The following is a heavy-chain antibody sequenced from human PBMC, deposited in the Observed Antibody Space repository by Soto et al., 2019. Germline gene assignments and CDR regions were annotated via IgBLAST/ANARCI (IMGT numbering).Heavy chain of an antibody. CDR3: AGSTGTASETDAFDI. CDR2: ISSSGSTI. D-gene: IGHD1-1*01. Sequence: GGSLRLSCAASGFTFSDYYMSWIRQAPGKGLEWVSYISSSGSTIYYADSVKGRFTISRDNAKNSLYLQMNSLRAEDTAVYYCAGSTGTASETDAFDIWGQGTMVTVSS. V-gene: IGHV3-11*01. J-gene: IGHJ3*02. CDR1: GFTFSDYY.